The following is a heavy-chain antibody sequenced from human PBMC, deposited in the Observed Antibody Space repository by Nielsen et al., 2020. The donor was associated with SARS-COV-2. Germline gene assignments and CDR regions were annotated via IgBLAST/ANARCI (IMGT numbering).Heavy chain of an antibody. J-gene: IGHJ4*02. CDR2: MNPNSGNT. V-gene: IGHV1-8*01. D-gene: IGHD3-22*01. CDR3: ARRADYYDSSAYYY. CDR1: GYTFTSYD. Sequence: SVKVSCKASGYTFTSYDINWVRQATGQGLEWMGWMNPNSGNTGYAQKFKGRVTMTRDTSISTAHMELSSLTSEDTAVYYCARRADYYDSSAYYYWGQGILVTVSS.